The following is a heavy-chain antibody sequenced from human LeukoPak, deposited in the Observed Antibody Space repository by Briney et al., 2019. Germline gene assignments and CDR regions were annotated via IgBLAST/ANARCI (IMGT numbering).Heavy chain of an antibody. Sequence: GEPRKISCKGSGYSFTSYWIGWVRQMPGKGLEWMGIIYPDDSDTRYSPSFQGQDTISHDKSISTAYLQWSSLKASDTAMYYCARCNWGWRWFDPWGQGTLVTVSS. J-gene: IGHJ5*02. CDR2: IYPDDSDT. V-gene: IGHV5-51*01. CDR3: ARCNWGWRWFDP. D-gene: IGHD7-27*01. CDR1: GYSFTSYW.